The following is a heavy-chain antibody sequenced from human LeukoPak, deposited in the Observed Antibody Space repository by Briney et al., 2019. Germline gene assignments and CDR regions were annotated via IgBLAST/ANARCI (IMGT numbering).Heavy chain of an antibody. J-gene: IGHJ4*02. V-gene: IGHV4-61*02. CDR3: ARQPGSLRFGEPHLYYFDY. Sequence: SQTLSLTCTVSGGSISSGSYYWSWIRQPAGKGLEWIGRIYNSGSTNYNPSLKSRITISLDTSKDQFTLKLSSVTAADTAVYYCARQPGSLRFGEPHLYYFDYWGQGTLVTVSS. CDR2: IYNSGST. CDR1: GGSISSGSYY. D-gene: IGHD3-10*01.